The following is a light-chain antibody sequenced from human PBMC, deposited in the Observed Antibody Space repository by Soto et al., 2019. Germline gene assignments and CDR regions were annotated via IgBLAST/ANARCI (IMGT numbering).Light chain of an antibody. CDR1: QGLAGW. V-gene: IGKV1-12*01. J-gene: IGKJ5*01. Sequence: DIQLAQSPSSVSASVGDRVTITFRASQGLAGWLGWYQQKPGTAPKLLISGASSLQNGVPSRFSGNGSGTDFSLTISSLQPDDFATYFCQQASSFQIPFGHGTRLEFK. CDR2: GAS. CDR3: QQASSFQIP.